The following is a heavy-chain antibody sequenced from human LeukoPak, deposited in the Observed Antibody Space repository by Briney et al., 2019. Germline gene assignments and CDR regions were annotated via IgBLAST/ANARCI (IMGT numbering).Heavy chain of an antibody. J-gene: IGHJ5*02. D-gene: IGHD2-15*01. CDR1: GYTFTDYA. CDR2: INTGKGNT. Sequence: ASVKVSCKASGYTFTDYAMHWVRQAPGERLEWMGWINTGKGNTKYSQKFQGRVTITMDTSASPAYMELSSLRSEDTAVYYCARDHVVGLAPFDPWGQGTLVTVSS. V-gene: IGHV1-3*04. CDR3: ARDHVVGLAPFDP.